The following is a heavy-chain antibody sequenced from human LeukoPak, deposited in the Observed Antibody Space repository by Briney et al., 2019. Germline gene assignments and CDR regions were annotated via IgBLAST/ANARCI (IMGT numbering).Heavy chain of an antibody. CDR2: INYSGST. V-gene: IGHV4-31*03. J-gene: IGHJ5*02. CDR1: GGSISSGGHY. CDR3: ARDGYYDSSGYYRNWFDP. Sequence: TLSLTCTVSGGSISSGGHYWSWIRQHPGKGLEWIGYINYSGSTNYTPSLKSRVTISVDTSKNQFSLKLSSVTAADSAVYYCARDGYYDSSGYYRNWFDPWGQGTLVTVSS. D-gene: IGHD3-22*01.